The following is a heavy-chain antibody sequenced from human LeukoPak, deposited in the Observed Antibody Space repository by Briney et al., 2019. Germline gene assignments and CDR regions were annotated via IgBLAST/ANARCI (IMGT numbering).Heavy chain of an antibody. Sequence: GGSLRLSCAASGFAFSDYWMTWVRQAPGKGLEGVANIKQDGSEKYLVDSVKGRFTISRDNAKGSLYLQMNSMRAEDTAVYYCVRAPYYSGIEHYFDHWGRGTLVTVSS. D-gene: IGHD3-22*01. V-gene: IGHV3-7*03. CDR2: IKQDGSEK. CDR1: GFAFSDYW. J-gene: IGHJ4*02. CDR3: VRAPYYSGIEHYFDH.